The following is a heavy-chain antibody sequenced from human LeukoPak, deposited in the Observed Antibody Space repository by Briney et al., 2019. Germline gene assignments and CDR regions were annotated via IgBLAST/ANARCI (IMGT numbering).Heavy chain of an antibody. V-gene: IGHV4-59*08. D-gene: IGHD6-13*01. J-gene: IGHJ6*03. CDR1: GGSISSYY. Sequence: SETLSLTCTVSGGSISSYYWSWIRQPPGKGLEWIGYIYYSGSNNYNPSLNSRVTISVDTSKNQFSLKLSSVTAADTAVYYCARLGQQLSYYMDVWGKGTTVTVSS. CDR2: IYYSGSN. CDR3: ARLGQQLSYYMDV.